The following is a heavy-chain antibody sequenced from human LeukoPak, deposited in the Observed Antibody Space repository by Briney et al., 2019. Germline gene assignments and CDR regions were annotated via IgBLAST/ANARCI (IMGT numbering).Heavy chain of an antibody. V-gene: IGHV1-69*13. CDR1: GGTFSSCA. D-gene: IGHD5-12*01. Sequence: GASVKVSCKASGGTFSSCAISWVRQATGQGHEWMGGIIPIFGTANYAQKFQGRVTITADESTSTAYMELSSLRFEDTAVYYCARRLRFNWFDPWGQGTLVTVSS. CDR2: IIPIFGTA. CDR3: ARRLRFNWFDP. J-gene: IGHJ5*02.